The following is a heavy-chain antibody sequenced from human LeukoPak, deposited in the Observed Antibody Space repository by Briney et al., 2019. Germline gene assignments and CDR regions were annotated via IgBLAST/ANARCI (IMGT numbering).Heavy chain of an antibody. CDR2: IIPIFGTA. CDR3: ARGGGRKFDP. J-gene: IGHJ5*02. V-gene: IGHV1-69*05. D-gene: IGHD3-16*01. CDR1: GGTFSSYA. Sequence: GASVEVSCKASGGTFSSYAISWVRQAPGQGLEWMGGIIPIFGTANYAQKFQGRVTITTDESTSTAYMELSSLRSEDTAVYYCARGGGRKFDPWGQGTLVTVSS.